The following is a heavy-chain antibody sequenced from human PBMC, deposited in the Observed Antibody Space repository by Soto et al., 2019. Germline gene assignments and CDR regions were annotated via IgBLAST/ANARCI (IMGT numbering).Heavy chain of an antibody. CDR3: AHGWSLVAQKVVVITPYFDY. D-gene: IGHD3-22*01. CDR2: IYWDDDK. V-gene: IGHV2-5*08. CDR1: GFSLSNTGMC. Sequence: SGPTLVNPTQTLTLPCTFSGFSLSNTGMCVSWIRQPPGKALEWLALIYWDDDKRYSPSLKSRLTITKDTSKNQVVLTMTNMDPVDTATYYCAHGWSLVAQKVVVITPYFDYWGRGTLVTVSS. J-gene: IGHJ4*02.